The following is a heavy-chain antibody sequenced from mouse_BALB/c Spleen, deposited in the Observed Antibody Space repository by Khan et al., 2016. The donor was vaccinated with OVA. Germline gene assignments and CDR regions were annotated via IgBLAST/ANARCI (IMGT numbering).Heavy chain of an antibody. CDR2: IYPGSDST. Sequence: QVQLKQSGPELVKPGASVKMSCKASGYIFTDYVMNWVKQRTGQGLEWIGQIYPGSDSTYYNEKLKDKDTLTADRSSSTAYMQLNSLTSEDSAVYFCARGGWDMFAYWGQVTLVTVSA. D-gene: IGHD3-3*01. V-gene: IGHV1-77*01. J-gene: IGHJ3*01. CDR1: GYIFTDYV. CDR3: ARGGWDMFAY.